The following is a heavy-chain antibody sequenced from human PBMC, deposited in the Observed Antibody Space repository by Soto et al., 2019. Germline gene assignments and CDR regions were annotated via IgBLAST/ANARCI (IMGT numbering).Heavy chain of an antibody. CDR3: ARDGGFSRGCDF. CDR2: ISSSSGNT. D-gene: IGHD5-18*01. V-gene: IGHV1-18*04. J-gene: IGHJ4*02. CDR1: GYTFTSYG. Sequence: ASVKVSCKASGYTFTSYGINWVRQAPGQGLEWMGWISSSSGNTDYAQNLQGRLTMTTDTSTNTAYMELRSLTSADTAVYYCARDGGFSRGCDFWGKGAQVTVSS.